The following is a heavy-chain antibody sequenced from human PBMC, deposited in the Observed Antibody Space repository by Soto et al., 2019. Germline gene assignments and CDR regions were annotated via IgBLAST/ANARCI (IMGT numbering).Heavy chain of an antibody. CDR2: ISGSGGTT. CDR3: AKTANGWFSAFDI. Sequence: EVQPLESGGGLVQPGGSLRLSCAASGFTFSSYAMSWVRQAPGKGLEWVSAISGSGGTTYYADSVKGRFTFSRDNSKNTLYLQMNSLRAEDTAVYYCAKTANGWFSAFDIWGQGTMVTVSS. D-gene: IGHD6-19*01. V-gene: IGHV3-23*01. CDR1: GFTFSSYA. J-gene: IGHJ3*02.